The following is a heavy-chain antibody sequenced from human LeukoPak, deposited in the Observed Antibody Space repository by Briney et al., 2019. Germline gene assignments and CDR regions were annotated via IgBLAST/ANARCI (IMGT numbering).Heavy chain of an antibody. CDR3: ARGTRSVVVVPAASLDY. CDR1: GYTFTYYY. J-gene: IGHJ4*02. Sequence: GASVKVSCKASGYTFTYYYMHWVRQAPGQGLEWMGWINPNSGGTNYAQKFQGWVTMTRDTSISTAYMELNRLRSDDTAVYYCARGTRSVVVVPAASLDYWGQGTLVTASS. D-gene: IGHD2-2*01. V-gene: IGHV1-2*04. CDR2: INPNSGGT.